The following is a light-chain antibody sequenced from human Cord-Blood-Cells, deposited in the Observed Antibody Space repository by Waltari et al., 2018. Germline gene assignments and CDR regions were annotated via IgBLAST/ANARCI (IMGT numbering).Light chain of an antibody. CDR3: ISYTSSSPVV. V-gene: IGLV2-18*02. J-gene: IGLJ2*01. CDR1: SSDVGSYNR. CDR2: EVS. Sequence: QSALTQPPSVSGSPGQSVTISCTGTSSDVGSYNRVSWYQQPPGTAPKLMIYEVSKRPSGVPDRFSGSKSGNTASLTISGLQAEDEADYYCISYTSSSPVVFGGGTKLTVL.